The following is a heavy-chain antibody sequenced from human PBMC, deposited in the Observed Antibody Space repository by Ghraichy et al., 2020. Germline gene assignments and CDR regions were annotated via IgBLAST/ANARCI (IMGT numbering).Heavy chain of an antibody. CDR1: GFIFSGYW. V-gene: IGHV3-7*01. CDR3: AQDLGGGWYFDN. J-gene: IGHJ4*02. D-gene: IGHD6-19*01. Sequence: GESLNISCAASGFIFSGYWMSWVRQAPRKGPEWVANIKKDGSEKYYVDSVKGRFTISRDNAKNSLYLQMNSLRAEDTAVYYCAQDLGGGWYFDNWGQGALVTVSS. CDR2: IKKDGSEK.